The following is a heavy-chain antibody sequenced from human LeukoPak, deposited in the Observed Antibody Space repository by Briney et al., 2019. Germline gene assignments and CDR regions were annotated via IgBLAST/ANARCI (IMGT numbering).Heavy chain of an antibody. V-gene: IGHV1-24*01. D-gene: IGHD2-2*01. CDR2: FDPEDGET. Sequence: GASVKVSCKVSGYTLTELSMHWVRQAPRKGLEWMGGFDPEDGETIYAQKFQGRVTMTEDTSTDTAYMELSSLRSEDTAVYYCATVPPGYCSSTSCHNWFDPWGQGTLVTVSS. J-gene: IGHJ5*02. CDR1: GYTLTELS. CDR3: ATVPPGYCSSTSCHNWFDP.